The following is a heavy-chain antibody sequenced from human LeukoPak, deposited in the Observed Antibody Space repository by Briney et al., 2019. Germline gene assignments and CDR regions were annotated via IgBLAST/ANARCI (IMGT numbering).Heavy chain of an antibody. CDR3: AKAWKQQLIRNYFDY. CDR2: IYSGGNT. D-gene: IGHD6-13*01. J-gene: IGHJ4*02. Sequence: PGGSLRLSCAVSGFIVSSDYMSWVRQAPGKGLEWVSVIYSGGNTYYADSVKGRFTISRDTSKNTLYLQMNSLRAEDTAVFYCAKAWKQQLIRNYFDYWGQGTLVTVSS. V-gene: IGHV3-53*01. CDR1: GFIVSSDY.